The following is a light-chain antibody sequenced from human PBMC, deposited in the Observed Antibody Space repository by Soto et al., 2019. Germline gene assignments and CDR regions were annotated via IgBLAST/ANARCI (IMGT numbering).Light chain of an antibody. CDR3: VMSVGHGIWA. CDR1: SVSVSTSHC. V-gene: IGLV8-61*01. Sequence: QTVVTQEPSFSVSPGGTVTLTCGLSSVSVSTSHCPGWFQQTPGRAPRALIYDTNTRSSEVPDRFSGSILGNKAALTITGAQADDESVYHCVMSVGHGIWAFGGGTKLTVL. J-gene: IGLJ2*01. CDR2: DTN.